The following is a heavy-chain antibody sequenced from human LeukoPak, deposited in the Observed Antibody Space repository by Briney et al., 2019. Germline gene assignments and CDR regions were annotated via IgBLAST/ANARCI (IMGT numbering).Heavy chain of an antibody. CDR2: ISGSGGST. CDR1: GFTFSSYA. V-gene: IGHV3-23*01. J-gene: IGHJ4*02. CDR3: AKESDGYYFTTSDY. Sequence: GGSLRLSCAASGFTFSSYAMSWVRQAPGKGLEWVSAISGSGGSTYYADSVKGRSTISRDNSKNTLYLQMNSLRAEDTAVYYCAKESDGYYFTTSDYWGQGTLVTVSS. D-gene: IGHD3-22*01.